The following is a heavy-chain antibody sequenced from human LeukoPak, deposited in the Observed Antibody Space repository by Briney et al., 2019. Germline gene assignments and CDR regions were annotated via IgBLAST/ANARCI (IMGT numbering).Heavy chain of an antibody. V-gene: IGHV3-23*01. CDR1: GFTFSSYS. Sequence: GGSLRLSCAASGFTFSSYSMNWVRQAPGKGLEWVSAISGSGGSTYYADSVKGRFTISRDNSKNTLYLQMNSLRAEDTAVYYCAKDGAVGATLDYFDYWGQGTLVTVSS. D-gene: IGHD1-26*01. J-gene: IGHJ4*02. CDR2: ISGSGGST. CDR3: AKDGAVGATLDYFDY.